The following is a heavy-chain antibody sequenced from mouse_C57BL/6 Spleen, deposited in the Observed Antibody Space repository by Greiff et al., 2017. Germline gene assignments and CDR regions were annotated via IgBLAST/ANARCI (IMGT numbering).Heavy chain of an antibody. Sequence: VKLVESGPGLVQPSQSLSITCTVSGFSLTSYGVHWVRQSPGKGLEWLGVIWSGGSTDYNAAFISRLSISKDNSKSQVFFKRNSLQADDTAIYYCARNGRAYGYFDVWGTGTTVTVSS. J-gene: IGHJ1*03. D-gene: IGHD3-1*01. CDR2: IWSGGST. CDR3: ARNGRAYGYFDV. CDR1: GFSLTSYG. V-gene: IGHV2-2*01.